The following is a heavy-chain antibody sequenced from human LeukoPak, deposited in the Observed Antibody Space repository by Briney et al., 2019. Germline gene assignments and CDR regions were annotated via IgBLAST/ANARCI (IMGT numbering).Heavy chain of an antibody. V-gene: IGHV1-2*04. CDR1: GYTFTSYG. CDR2: INPNNGGT. CDR3: ARNKSPTWIQLWLSP. D-gene: IGHD5-18*01. Sequence: ASVKVSCKASGYTFTSYGISWVRQAPGQGLEWMGWINPNNGGTNYAQKFQGWVTMTRDTSISTAYMELSRLRSDDTAIYYCARNKSPTWIQLWLSPWGQGTLVTVSS. J-gene: IGHJ5*02.